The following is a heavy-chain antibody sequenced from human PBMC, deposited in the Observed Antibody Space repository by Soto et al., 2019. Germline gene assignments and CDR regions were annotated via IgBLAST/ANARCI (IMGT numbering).Heavy chain of an antibody. J-gene: IGHJ4*02. V-gene: IGHV3-23*01. CDR1: GFTFSSYT. D-gene: IGHD6-6*01. CDR3: ARASSSGSYFVY. CDR2: INPSGATT. Sequence: GGSLRHSFAASGFTFSSYTMTWVRQAPGKVPELVSIINPSGATTYYAGSVKGRFTISRDNSKSTLYLQMNSLRAEDTAVYYCARASSSGSYFVYWGQGTMVNVSS.